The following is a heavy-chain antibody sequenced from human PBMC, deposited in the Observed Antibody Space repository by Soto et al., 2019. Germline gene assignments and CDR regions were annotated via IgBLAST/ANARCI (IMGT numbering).Heavy chain of an antibody. V-gene: IGHV4-30-2*01. J-gene: IGHJ3*02. CDR3: ARGLLVAFDI. D-gene: IGHD6-13*01. Sequence: SETQSLTCAVSGGSISSGGYSWSWIRQPPGKGLEWIGYIYHSGSTYYNPSLKSRVTISVDRSKNQFSLKLSSVTAADTAVYYCARGLLVAFDIWGQGTMVTVSS. CDR2: IYHSGST. CDR1: GGSISSGGYS.